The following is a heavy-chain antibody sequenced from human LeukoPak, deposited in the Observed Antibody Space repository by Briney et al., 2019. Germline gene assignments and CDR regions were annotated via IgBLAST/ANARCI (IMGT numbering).Heavy chain of an antibody. J-gene: IGHJ6*02. V-gene: IGHV4-59*08. CDR3: ARHNIAAAANYGMDV. CDR2: IYYSGST. CDR1: GGSISSYY. Sequence: SETLSLTSTVSGGSISSYYWIWLRQPPGKGLKWIGYIYYSGSTNYNLSLKSRVTISVDTSKNQFSLKLSSVTAADTAVYYCARHNIAAAANYGMDVWGQGTTVTVSS. D-gene: IGHD6-13*01.